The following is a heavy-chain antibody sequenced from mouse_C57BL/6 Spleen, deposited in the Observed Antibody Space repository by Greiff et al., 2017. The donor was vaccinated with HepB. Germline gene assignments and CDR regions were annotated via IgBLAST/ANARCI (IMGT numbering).Heavy chain of an antibody. CDR3: ASTGTGAWFAY. V-gene: IGHV1-69*01. CDR1: GYTFTSYW. CDR2: IDPSDSYT. J-gene: IGHJ3*01. Sequence: VQLQQSGAELVMPGASVKLSCKASGYTFTSYWMHWVKQRPGQGLEWIGEIDPSDSYTNYNQKFKGKSTLTVDKSSSTAYMQLSSLTSEDSAVYYCASTGTGAWFAYWGQGTLVTVSA. D-gene: IGHD4-1*02.